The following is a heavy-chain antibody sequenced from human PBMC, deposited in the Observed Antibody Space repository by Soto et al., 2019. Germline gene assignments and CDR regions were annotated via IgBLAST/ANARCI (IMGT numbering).Heavy chain of an antibody. V-gene: IGHV1-69*01. D-gene: IGHD1-26*01. CDR2: IIPMFGTT. CDR1: GGTFRTSS. Sequence: QVQLVQSGAEVKKPGSSVRVSCQYSGGTFRTSSINWVRQAPGQGLEWMGGIIPMFGTTTYAPEFQGRLTITAAASTRSAYMELSSLRSYYTAFYDWATDNLEDTDLGAYCFDYWGQGTLVTVSS. CDR3: ATDNLEDTDLGAYCFDY. J-gene: IGHJ4*02.